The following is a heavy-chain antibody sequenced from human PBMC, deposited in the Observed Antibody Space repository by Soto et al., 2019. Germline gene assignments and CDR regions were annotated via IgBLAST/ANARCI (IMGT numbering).Heavy chain of an antibody. CDR2: IYYSGST. D-gene: IGHD2-2*01. Sequence: KTSETLSLTCTVSGGSISSSSYYWGWIRQPPGKGLEWIGSIYYSGSTYYNPSLKSRVTISVDTSKNQFSLKLSSVTAADTAVYYCARLGYCSSNSCYLYGITGKSIDPWGQGTLVTVSS. J-gene: IGHJ5*02. CDR1: GGSISSSSYY. V-gene: IGHV4-39*01. CDR3: ARLGYCSSNSCYLYGITGKSIDP.